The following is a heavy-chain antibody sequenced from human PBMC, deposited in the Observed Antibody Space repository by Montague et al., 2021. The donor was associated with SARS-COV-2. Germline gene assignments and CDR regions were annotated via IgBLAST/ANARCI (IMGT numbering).Heavy chain of an antibody. D-gene: IGHD3-3*01. J-gene: IGHJ4*02. CDR2: IYYSGST. CDR1: GGSISSGGYY. V-gene: IGHV4-31*03. CDR3: ARASGKKTIFGVVISYFDY. Sequence: TLSLTCTVSGGSISSGGYYWSWIRQHPGKGLEWIGYIYYSGSTYYNPSPKSRVTISVDTSKNQFSLKLSSVTAADTAVYYCARASGKKTIFGVVISYFDYWGQGTLDTVSS.